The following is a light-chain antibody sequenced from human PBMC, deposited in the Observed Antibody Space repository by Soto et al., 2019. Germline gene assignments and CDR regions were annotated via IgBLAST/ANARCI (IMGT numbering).Light chain of an antibody. V-gene: IGKV3-20*01. CDR3: QQYCSSLPWT. J-gene: IGKJ1*01. CDR2: GAS. Sequence: EIVLTQSPGTLSLSPGERATLSCRASQSVSSSYLAWYQQKPGQAPRLLIYGASSRATGIPDRFSGSGSGKDFTLTISRLEPEDFSVYYCQQYCSSLPWTFGQGTKVEIK. CDR1: QSVSSSY.